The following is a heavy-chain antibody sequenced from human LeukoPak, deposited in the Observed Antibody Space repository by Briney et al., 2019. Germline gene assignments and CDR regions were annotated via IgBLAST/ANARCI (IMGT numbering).Heavy chain of an antibody. D-gene: IGHD1-14*01. CDR3: TKPARINAFDI. J-gene: IGHJ3*02. CDR1: GFTFSSYS. CDR2: ISSSSSNI. V-gene: IGHV3-21*04. Sequence: GGSLRLSCAASGFTFSSYSMNWVRQAPGKGLEWVSSISSSSSNIYYADSVKGRFTISRDNSKNTLYLQMNSLRAEDTAIYYCTKPARINAFDIWGQGTMVTVSS.